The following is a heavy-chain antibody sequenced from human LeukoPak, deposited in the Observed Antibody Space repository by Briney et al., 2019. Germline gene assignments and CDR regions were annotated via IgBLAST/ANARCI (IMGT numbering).Heavy chain of an antibody. V-gene: IGHV4-4*07. D-gene: IGHD4-17*01. J-gene: IGHJ4*02. CDR2: LYTSGST. CDR1: GGSISYYY. CDR3: ARGAVTTLFDY. Sequence: SETLSLTCFVTGGSISYYYWSWIRQPAGKGLEWIGRLYTSGSTDYNPSLKSRVTMSVDTSKNQFSLKLRSVTAADTAVYYCARGAVTTLFDYWGQGTLVTVSS.